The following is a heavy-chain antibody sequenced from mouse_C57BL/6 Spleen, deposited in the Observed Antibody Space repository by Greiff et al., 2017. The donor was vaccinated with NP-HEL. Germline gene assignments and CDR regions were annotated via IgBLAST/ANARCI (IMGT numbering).Heavy chain of an antibody. V-gene: IGHV1-82*01. CDR3: ASAITTVVAKDAMDY. D-gene: IGHD1-1*01. Sequence: QVQLQQSGPELVKPGASVTISCKASGYSFSSSWMNWVKQRPGKGLEWIGRIYPGDGDTNYNGTFNGQATLTADTSSSTAYMQLSSLTSEDSAVYFGASAITTVVAKDAMDYWGQGTSVTVSS. CDR1: GYSFSSSW. J-gene: IGHJ4*01. CDR2: IYPGDGDT.